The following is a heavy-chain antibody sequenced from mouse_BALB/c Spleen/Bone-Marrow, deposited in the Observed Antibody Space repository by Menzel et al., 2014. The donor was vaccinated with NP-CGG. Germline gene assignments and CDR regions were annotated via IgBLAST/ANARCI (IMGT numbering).Heavy chain of an antibody. Sequence: QVPLKQSGPGLEPPSQRLSITFTVSGFFLTSYGVHLVRQSPGKGLEWLGVIWSDGSTDYNAAFISRLNISKDNSKSQIFFKMNSLQPNDTAIYFCARRDGYLFACWGQGTLVPVSA. CDR2: IWSDGST. J-gene: IGHJ3*01. D-gene: IGHD2-3*01. CDR1: GFFLTSYG. V-gene: IGHV2-2*02. CDR3: ARRDGYLFAC.